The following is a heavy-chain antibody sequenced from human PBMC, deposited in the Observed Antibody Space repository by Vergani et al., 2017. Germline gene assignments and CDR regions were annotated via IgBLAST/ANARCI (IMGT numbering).Heavy chain of an antibody. CDR1: GGSISSYY. D-gene: IGHD5-18*01. CDR3: AREGGYSYGYRFGAFDI. Sequence: QVQLQESGPGLVKPSETLSLTCTVSGGSISSYYWSWIRQPPGKGLEWIGYIYYSGSTNYNPSLKSRVTISVDTSKNPFSLKLSSVTAADTAVYYCAREGGYSYGYRFGAFDIWGQGTMVTVSS. V-gene: IGHV4-59*01. CDR2: IYYSGST. J-gene: IGHJ3*02.